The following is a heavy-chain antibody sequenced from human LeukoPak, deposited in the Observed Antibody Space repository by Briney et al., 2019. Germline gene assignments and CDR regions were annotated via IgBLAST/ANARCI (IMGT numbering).Heavy chain of an antibody. V-gene: IGHV1-69*10. Sequence: GASVKVSCKASGGTFSSYTISGVRQAPGQGVEGMGRIITIFGIANYAQKFKGRDTIKADKSTSTAYMELSSLRSEDTAVYYCARAVYDILTGGSYYMDVWGKGTTVTVSS. D-gene: IGHD3-9*01. CDR1: GGTFSSYT. CDR3: ARAVYDILTGGSYYMDV. CDR2: IITIFGIA. J-gene: IGHJ6*03.